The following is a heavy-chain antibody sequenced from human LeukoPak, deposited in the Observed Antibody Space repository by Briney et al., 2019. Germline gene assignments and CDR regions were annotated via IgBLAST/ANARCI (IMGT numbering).Heavy chain of an antibody. CDR1: GFTFSTCS. Sequence: GGSLRLSCAASGFTFSTCSMKWVRQAPGKALEWVSSISGSSYHIYYADSVKGRFTIPRDNANNLLYLQMNSLRAEDTAVYYCASGTIVGARGADNWGQGTLVTVSS. D-gene: IGHD1-26*01. CDR2: ISGSSYHI. V-gene: IGHV3-21*01. J-gene: IGHJ4*02. CDR3: ASGTIVGARGADN.